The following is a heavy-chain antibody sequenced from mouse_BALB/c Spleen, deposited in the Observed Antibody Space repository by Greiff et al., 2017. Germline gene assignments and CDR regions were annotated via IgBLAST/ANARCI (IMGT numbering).Heavy chain of an antibody. V-gene: IGHV14-4*02. CDR3: NLYYDYDGARFDY. J-gene: IGHJ2*01. CDR1: GFNIKDYY. CDR2: IDPENGDT. D-gene: IGHD2-4*01. Sequence: EVKLVESGAELVRSGASVKLSCTASGFNIKDYYLHWVKQRPEQGLEWIGWIDPENGDTEYAPKFQGKATMTADTSSNTAYLQLSSLTSEDTAVYYCNLYYDYDGARFDYWGQGTTLTVSS.